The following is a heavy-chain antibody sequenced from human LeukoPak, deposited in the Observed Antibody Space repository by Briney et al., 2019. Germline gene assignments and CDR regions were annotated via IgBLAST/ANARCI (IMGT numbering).Heavy chain of an antibody. J-gene: IGHJ4*02. V-gene: IGHV4-39*01. D-gene: IGHD6-6*01. CDR3: ARLESPYSSSSAPPY. CDR1: GGSISSSSYY. Sequence: SETLSLTCTVSGGSISSSSYYWGWIRQPPGKGLEWIGSIYYSGSTYYNPSLKSRVTISVDTSKNQFSLKLSSVTAADTAVYYCARLESPYSSSSAPPYWGQGTLVTVSS. CDR2: IYYSGST.